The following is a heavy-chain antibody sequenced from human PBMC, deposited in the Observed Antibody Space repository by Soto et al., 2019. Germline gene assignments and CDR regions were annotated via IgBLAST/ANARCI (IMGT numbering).Heavy chain of an antibody. CDR1: GGSISSSSYY. V-gene: IGHV4-39*01. D-gene: IGHD6-13*01. CDR3: ARFISSPSWYYFDY. CDR2: IYYRGST. J-gene: IGHJ4*02. Sequence: QLQLQESGPGLVKPSETLSLTCTVSGGSISSSSYYWGWIRQPPGKGLEWIGSIYYRGSTYYNPSLESRVTVSVDTSKNQFSLKLSSVTAADTAVDYCARFISSPSWYYFDYWGQGTLVTVSS.